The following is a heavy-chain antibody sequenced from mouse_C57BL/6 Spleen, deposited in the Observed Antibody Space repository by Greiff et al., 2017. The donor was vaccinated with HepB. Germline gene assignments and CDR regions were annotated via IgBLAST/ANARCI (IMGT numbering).Heavy chain of an antibody. J-gene: IGHJ2*01. Sequence: EVQGVESGGDLVKPRGSLKLSCAASGFTFSSYGMSWVRQTPDKRLEWVATISSGGSYTYYPDSVKGRFTISRDNAKNTLYLQMSSLKSEDTAMYYCARRGITTVVFDYWGQGTTLTVSS. CDR2: ISSGGSYT. CDR1: GFTFSSYG. D-gene: IGHD1-1*01. V-gene: IGHV5-6*01. CDR3: ARRGITTVVFDY.